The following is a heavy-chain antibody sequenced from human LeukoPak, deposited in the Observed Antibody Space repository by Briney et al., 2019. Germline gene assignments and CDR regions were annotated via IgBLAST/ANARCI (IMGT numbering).Heavy chain of an antibody. CDR2: IYYSGST. J-gene: IGHJ6*03. Sequence: SETLSLTCTVSGGSISSYYWSWIRQPPGKGLEWIGYIYYSGSTNYNPSLKSRVTISVDTSKNQFSLKLSSVTAADTAVYYCARDLKKGYYYMDVWGKGTTVTVSS. CDR3: ARDLKKGYYYMDV. V-gene: IGHV4-59*01. CDR1: GGSISSYY.